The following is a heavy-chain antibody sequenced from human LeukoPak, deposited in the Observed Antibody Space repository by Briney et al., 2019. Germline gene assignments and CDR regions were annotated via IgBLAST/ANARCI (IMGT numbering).Heavy chain of an antibody. CDR2: IYYSGNT. CDR1: GGSISSGDYY. V-gene: IGHV4-31*03. CDR3: AKYDYYDSSGYFYAGD. J-gene: IGHJ4*02. Sequence: SETLSLTCTVSGGSISSGDYYWSWIRQRPGEGLEWIGYIYYSGNTYYTPSLKSRVTILLDTSKNQFSLKLSFVTAADTAVYYCAKYDYYDSSGYFYAGDWGQGTLVTVSS. D-gene: IGHD3-22*01.